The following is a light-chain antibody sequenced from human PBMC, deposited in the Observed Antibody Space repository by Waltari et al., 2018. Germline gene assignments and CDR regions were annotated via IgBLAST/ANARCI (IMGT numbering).Light chain of an antibody. V-gene: IGLV2-14*03. Sequence: QSALTQPASVSGSPGQSITISCIGTRSDIGGYDFFSWYQQHQDKVPKPLIHAVTNRPSGISGRFSGSKSGNTAALTISGLQAEDEADYYCSSFSGTATEVIFGGGTRLTVL. J-gene: IGLJ2*01. CDR1: RSDIGGYDF. CDR2: AVT. CDR3: SSFSGTATEVI.